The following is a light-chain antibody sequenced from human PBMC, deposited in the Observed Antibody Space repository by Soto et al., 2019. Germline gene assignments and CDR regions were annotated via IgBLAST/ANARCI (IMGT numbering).Light chain of an antibody. CDR1: YTDGGAYHY. CDR3: SSYRSSRMYV. V-gene: IGLV2-14*01. Sequence: QSALTQPASVSGSPGQSITISCTGTYTDGGAYHYVSWYQQHPGKAPKLIIFEVDARPSGVSNRFSGSKSGNTASLTISGLQAEDEADYYCSSYRSSRMYVFGTGTKVTVL. J-gene: IGLJ1*01. CDR2: EVD.